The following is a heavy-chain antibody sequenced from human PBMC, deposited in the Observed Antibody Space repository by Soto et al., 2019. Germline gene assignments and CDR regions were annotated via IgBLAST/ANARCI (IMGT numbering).Heavy chain of an antibody. CDR1: GGSVNNANYF. Sequence: QVRLEESGPGLVKPSETLSLICSVSGGSVNNANYFWNWIRHHPENGLEWIGYFYYSRSTRYNPSLKPRATLSIDTSKNQFSLRLNSVTVADTAVYFCARDADYGGSRGGMDVWGRGTTVTVSS. V-gene: IGHV4-31*03. CDR3: ARDADYGGSRGGMDV. D-gene: IGHD4-17*01. CDR2: FYYSRST. J-gene: IGHJ6*02.